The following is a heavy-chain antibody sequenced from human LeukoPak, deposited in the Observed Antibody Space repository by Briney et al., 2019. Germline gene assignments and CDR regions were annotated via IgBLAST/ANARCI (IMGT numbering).Heavy chain of an antibody. CDR1: GFTFSRYS. J-gene: IGHJ6*02. Sequence: GGSLRLSCVVSGFTFSRYSMNWVRQAPGKGLEWVSVISGGSTSTFYADSVKGRFTISRDNAKNSLYLQMDSLRAEDTAVYYCARNTPSLSTNGMDVWGQGTTVTVSS. CDR3: ARNTPSLSTNGMDV. V-gene: IGHV3-21*01. D-gene: IGHD3-3*02. CDR2: ISGGSTST.